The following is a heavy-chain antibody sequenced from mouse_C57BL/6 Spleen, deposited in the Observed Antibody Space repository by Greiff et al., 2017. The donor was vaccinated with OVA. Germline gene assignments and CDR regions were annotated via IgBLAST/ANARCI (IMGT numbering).Heavy chain of an antibody. CDR3: ARDTTVVATDY. J-gene: IGHJ2*01. V-gene: IGHV1-26*01. Sequence: EVQLQQSGPELVKPGASVKISCKASGYTFTDYYMNWVKQSHGKSLEWIGDINPNNGGTSYNQKFKGKATLTVDKSSSTAYMELRSLTSEDSAVYYCARDTTVVATDYWGKGTTLTVSS. D-gene: IGHD1-1*01. CDR2: INPNNGGT. CDR1: GYTFTDYY.